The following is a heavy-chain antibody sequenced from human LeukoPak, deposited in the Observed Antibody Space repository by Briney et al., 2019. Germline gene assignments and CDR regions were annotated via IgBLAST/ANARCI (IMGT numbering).Heavy chain of an antibody. V-gene: IGHV4-38-2*02. CDR3: ARVAGSFDY. Sequence: SETLSLTCTVSGYSISSGYYWGWIRQPPGKGLEWIGSIYHSGSAYYNPSLKSRVTISVDTSKNQFSLKLSSVTAADTAVYYCARVAGSFDYWGQGTLVTVSS. CDR2: IYHSGSA. J-gene: IGHJ4*02. CDR1: GYSISSGYY. D-gene: IGHD1-1*01.